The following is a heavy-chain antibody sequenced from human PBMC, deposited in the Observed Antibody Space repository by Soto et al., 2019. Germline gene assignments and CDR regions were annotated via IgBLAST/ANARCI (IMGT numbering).Heavy chain of an antibody. CDR1: GFTFDDYA. D-gene: IGHD3-10*01. CDR3: AKDNTYGSGSFFDY. V-gene: IGHV3-9*01. J-gene: IGHJ4*02. CDR2: ISWNSGSI. Sequence: EVQLVESGRGLVQPGRSLRLSCAASGFTFDDYAMHWVRQAPGEGLEWVSGISWNSGSIAYADSVKGRFTISRDNAKNSLYLQMNSLRAEDTAFYYCAKDNTYGSGSFFDYWGQGTLVTVSS.